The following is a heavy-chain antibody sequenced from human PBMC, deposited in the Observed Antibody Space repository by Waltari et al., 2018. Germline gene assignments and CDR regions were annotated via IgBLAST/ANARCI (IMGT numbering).Heavy chain of an antibody. D-gene: IGHD3-22*01. V-gene: IGHV4-38-2*02. J-gene: IGHJ4*02. Sequence: QVQLQESGPGLVKPSETLSLTCTVSGYSISRGYYWGWTRQPPGKGLEWIGSIDFSGSTYYNPSLKSRVTISVDTSKNQFSLKLSSVTAADTAVYYCARDPGYYDTSGYPAYFDYWGQGTLVTVSS. CDR2: IDFSGST. CDR1: GYSISRGYY. CDR3: ARDPGYYDTSGYPAYFDY.